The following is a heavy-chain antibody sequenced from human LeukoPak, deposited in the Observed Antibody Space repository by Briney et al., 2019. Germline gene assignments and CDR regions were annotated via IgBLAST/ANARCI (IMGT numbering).Heavy chain of an antibody. J-gene: IGHJ5*02. CDR1: HDSISNYY. V-gene: IGHV4-59*12. CDR3: ARDFRIAAPGTVWFDP. Sequence: PSETLSLTCTVSHDSISNYYWSWIRQPPGKGLEWIGYVYVSGSTNYNPSLKSRVTMSVDTSKNQFSLKLSSVTAADTAVYYCARDFRIAAPGTVWFDPWGQGTLVTVSS. CDR2: VYVSGST. D-gene: IGHD6-13*01.